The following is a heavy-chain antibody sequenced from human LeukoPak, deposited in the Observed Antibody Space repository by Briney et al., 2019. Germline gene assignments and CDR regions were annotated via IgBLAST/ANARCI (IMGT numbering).Heavy chain of an antibody. V-gene: IGHV4-39*01. CDR3: ASGESIVVVTAPYWPFDY. CDR2: IHYSGST. J-gene: IGHJ4*02. Sequence: SETLSLTCTVSGGSISSSSYYWGWIRQPPGKGLEWIGSIHYSGSTYYNPSLKSRVTISVDTSKNQFSLKLSSVTAADTAVYYCASGESIVVVTAPYWPFDYWGQGTLVTVSS. CDR1: GGSISSSSYY. D-gene: IGHD2-21*02.